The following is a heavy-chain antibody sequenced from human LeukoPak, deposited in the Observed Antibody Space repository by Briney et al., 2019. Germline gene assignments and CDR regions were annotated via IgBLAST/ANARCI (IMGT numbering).Heavy chain of an antibody. CDR2: INQGGSDK. Sequence: GGSLRLSCAASGFTFSGHWMSWVRQAPGKGLEWVANINQGGSDKYYVDSVKGRFTISRDSANNLLYLQMNSLRGEDAAVYYCTRDRSRAEDDWGQGTLVTVSS. CDR3: TRDRSRAEDD. V-gene: IGHV3-7*01. CDR1: GFTFSGHW. J-gene: IGHJ4*02. D-gene: IGHD1-14*01.